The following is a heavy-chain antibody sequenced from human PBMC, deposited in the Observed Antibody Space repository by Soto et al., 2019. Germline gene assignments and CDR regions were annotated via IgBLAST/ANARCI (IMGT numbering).Heavy chain of an antibody. V-gene: IGHV4-59*01. CDR1: GGSISDFY. D-gene: IGHD6-6*01. J-gene: IGHJ4*02. Sequence: PSETLSLTCTVSGGSISDFYWSWIRQPPGKGLEWIGYIYYSGSTNYYPSLKSRVTISVDTSKNQFSLNLRSMSPADTAVYYCARVGGLAARTFDYWGPGTLVTVSS. CDR2: IYYSGST. CDR3: ARVGGLAARTFDY.